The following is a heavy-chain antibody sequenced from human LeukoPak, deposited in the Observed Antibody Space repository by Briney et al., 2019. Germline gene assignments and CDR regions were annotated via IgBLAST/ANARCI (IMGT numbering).Heavy chain of an antibody. Sequence: SETLSLTCIVSGGSISSGGYYWSWIRQHPGKGLEWIGYIYYSGSTYYNPSLKSRVTISVDTSKNQFSLKLSSVTAADTAVYYCAREEAVAGTDYWGQETLVTVSS. J-gene: IGHJ4*02. CDR2: IYYSGST. CDR1: GGSISSGGYY. CDR3: AREEAVAGTDY. V-gene: IGHV4-31*03. D-gene: IGHD6-19*01.